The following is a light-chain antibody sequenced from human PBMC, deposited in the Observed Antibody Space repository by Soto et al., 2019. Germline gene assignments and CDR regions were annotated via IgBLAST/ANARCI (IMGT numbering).Light chain of an antibody. CDR3: LQDINYPWT. CDR2: GAS. CDR1: QGIGNA. V-gene: IGKV1-6*02. Sequence: IPMTHSPSSLSASPLYRFTISFRSSQGIGNALGWYQQKPGKPPKVLIYGASNLQSGVPPRFSGSGSGTDFTLAISSLQPEDSATYYCLQDINYPWTFGQGTKVDIK. J-gene: IGKJ1*01.